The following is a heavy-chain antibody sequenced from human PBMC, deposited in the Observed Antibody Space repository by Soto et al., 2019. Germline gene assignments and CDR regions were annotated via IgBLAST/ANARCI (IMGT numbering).Heavy chain of an antibody. V-gene: IGHV4-30-4*01. Sequence: SETLSLTCAVSGGSISSSSYYWGWIRQPPGKGLEWIGYIYYSGSTYYNPSLKSRVTISVDTSKNQFSLKLSSVTAADTAVYYCARDVRGSYFDYWGQGTLVTVSS. J-gene: IGHJ4*02. D-gene: IGHD3-16*01. CDR3: ARDVRGSYFDY. CDR2: IYYSGST. CDR1: GGSISSSSYY.